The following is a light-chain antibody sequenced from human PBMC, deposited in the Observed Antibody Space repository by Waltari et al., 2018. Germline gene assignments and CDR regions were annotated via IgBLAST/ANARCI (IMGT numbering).Light chain of an antibody. CDR2: GAS. J-gene: IGKJ2*01. V-gene: IGKV3-15*01. Sequence: EIVMTQSPATLSVSPGERATLSCRASQSATNYLAWYQQKPGQAPRLLIFGASTRATGVPARFSGSGSGTEFTLTISSLQSEDSGVYYCHQYSKCPPFTFGQGTNLEIK. CDR3: HQYSKCPPFT. CDR1: QSATNY.